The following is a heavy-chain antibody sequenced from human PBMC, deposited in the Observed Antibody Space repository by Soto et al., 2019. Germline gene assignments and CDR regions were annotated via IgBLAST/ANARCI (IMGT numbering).Heavy chain of an antibody. D-gene: IGHD2-2*01. CDR3: ARGGIYCSSTSCYKNWFDP. CDR1: GFTFSSYA. J-gene: IGHJ5*02. CDR2: ISYDGSNK. V-gene: IGHV3-30-3*01. Sequence: QVQLVESGGGVVQPGRSLRLSCAASGFTFSSYAMHWVRQAPGKGLEWVAVISYDGSNKYYADSVKGRFTISRDNSKNTLYLQMNSLRAEDTAVYYCARGGIYCSSTSCYKNWFDPWGQGTPVTVSS.